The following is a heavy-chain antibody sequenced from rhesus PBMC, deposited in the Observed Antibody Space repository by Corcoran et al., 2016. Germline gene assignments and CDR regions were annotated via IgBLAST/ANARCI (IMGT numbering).Heavy chain of an antibody. V-gene: IGHV4S9*01. CDR1: GGAISDNYY. CDR3: SRGPGAWFFDY. Sequence: VQLQGSGPGLVKPSETLSLTCAVSGGAISDNYYWHWIRHPPGKGLEWIGNVYGKSASTDYNPSLQSRVTISKDTSKNQFFLKLNSVTAADTAIYYCSRGPGAWFFDYWGQGVLVTVSS. D-gene: IGHD6-31*01. J-gene: IGHJ4*01. CDR2: VYGKSAST.